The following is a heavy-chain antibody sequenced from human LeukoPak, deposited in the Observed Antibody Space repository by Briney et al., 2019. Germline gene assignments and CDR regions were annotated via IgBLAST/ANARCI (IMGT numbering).Heavy chain of an antibody. Sequence: SETLSLTCTVSGGSIRSNYWSWIRQPPGKGLEWTGYIYHSGSTNYNPSLNSRVTISVDTSKNEFSLKLSSVTAADTAVYYCARVMGDGYKRAFDYWGQGTLVTVSS. V-gene: IGHV4-59*01. CDR3: ARVMGDGYKRAFDY. J-gene: IGHJ4*02. CDR1: GGSIRSNY. D-gene: IGHD5-24*01. CDR2: IYHSGST.